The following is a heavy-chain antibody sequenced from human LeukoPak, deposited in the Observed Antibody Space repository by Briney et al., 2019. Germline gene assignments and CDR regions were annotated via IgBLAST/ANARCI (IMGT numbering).Heavy chain of an antibody. CDR1: GYSVTSGSY. V-gene: IGHV4-38-2*02. CDR2: IFHSGNT. Sequence: SETLSLTCTVSGYSVTSGSYWGWIRRPPGKGLEWIGNIFHSGNTYYNPSLQSRVTISEDTSKNQFSLKLSSATAADTAVYHCATLSALGSPFNIWGQGTLVTVSS. J-gene: IGHJ3*02. CDR3: ATLSALGSPFNI. D-gene: IGHD1-26*01.